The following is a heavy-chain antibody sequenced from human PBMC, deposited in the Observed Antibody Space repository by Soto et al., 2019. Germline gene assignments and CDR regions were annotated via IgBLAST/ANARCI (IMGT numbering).Heavy chain of an antibody. V-gene: IGHV4-61*01. J-gene: IGHJ6*02. CDR3: ARVQLRTTPKNYYYYGMDV. D-gene: IGHD1-1*01. CDR1: GGSVSSGSYY. Sequence: PSETLSLTCTVSGGSVSSGSYYWSWIRQPPGKGLEWIGYIYYSGSTNYNPSLKSRVTISVDTSKNQFSLKLSSVTAADTAVYYCARVQLRTTPKNYYYYGMDVWGQGTTVTVSS. CDR2: IYYSGST.